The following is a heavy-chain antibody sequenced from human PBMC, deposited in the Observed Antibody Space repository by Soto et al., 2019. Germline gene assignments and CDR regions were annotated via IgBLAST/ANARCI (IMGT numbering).Heavy chain of an antibody. CDR2: IDAGTGQV. J-gene: IGHJ3*02. CDR1: GHIFTRYG. Sequence: ASVKVSCKASGHIFTRYGIHWVRQAPGQGLEWVGWIDAGTGQVKYSQKFQGRVSITRDTSASTAYMELSSLKSEDTAAYYCARVMAVQAFDIWGQGTKVTVSS. CDR3: ARVMAVQAFDI. D-gene: IGHD4-17*01. V-gene: IGHV1-3*01.